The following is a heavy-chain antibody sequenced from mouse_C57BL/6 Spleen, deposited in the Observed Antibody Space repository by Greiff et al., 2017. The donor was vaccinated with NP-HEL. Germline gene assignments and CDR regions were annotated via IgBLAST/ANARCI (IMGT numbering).Heavy chain of an antibody. Sequence: EVQLQESGPGLVKPSQSLSLTCSVTGYSITSGYYWNWIRQFPGNKLEWMGYISYDGSNNYNPSLKNRISITRDTSKNQFFLKLNSVTTEDTATYYCARDGSDSSGYLYYFDYWGQGTTLTVSS. D-gene: IGHD3-2*02. CDR1: GYSITSGYY. CDR2: ISYDGSN. V-gene: IGHV3-6*01. J-gene: IGHJ2*01. CDR3: ARDGSDSSGYLYYFDY.